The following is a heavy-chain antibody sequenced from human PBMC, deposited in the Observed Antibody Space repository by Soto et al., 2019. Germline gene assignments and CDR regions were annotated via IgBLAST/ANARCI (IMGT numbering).Heavy chain of an antibody. V-gene: IGHV4-34*01. Sequence: QVQLQQWGAGLLKPSETLSLTCAVYGGSLSDYYWNWLRQPPGKGLEWIGEINHRGTASYNPSLKSRVDISVDTALTQFSLKLRSVTAADTAIHYCAKYQWNPGAFDPWGPGTQVTGSS. CDR1: GGSLSDYY. CDR2: INHRGTA. CDR3: AKYQWNPGAFDP. J-gene: IGHJ5*02. D-gene: IGHD6-19*01.